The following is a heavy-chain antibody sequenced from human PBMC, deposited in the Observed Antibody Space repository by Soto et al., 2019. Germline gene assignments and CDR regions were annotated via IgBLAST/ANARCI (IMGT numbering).Heavy chain of an antibody. Sequence: GGSLRLSCAASGFTFSDYYMSWIRQAPGKGLEWVSYISSTTNYIYYGDSIKGRFTISRDNAKNSLYLEMNSLRAEDTAVYYCARESEDLTSNFDYWGQGTLVTVSS. J-gene: IGHJ4*02. CDR3: ARESEDLTSNFDY. CDR1: GFTFSDYY. V-gene: IGHV3-11*06. CDR2: ISSTTNYI.